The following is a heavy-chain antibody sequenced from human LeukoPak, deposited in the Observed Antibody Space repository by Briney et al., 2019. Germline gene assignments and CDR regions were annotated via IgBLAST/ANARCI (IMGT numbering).Heavy chain of an antibody. CDR3: ARDNIPSDIVGAPGY. D-gene: IGHD1-26*01. V-gene: IGHV1-69*04. CDR2: IIPILGIV. Sequence: ASVKVSCKASGGTFSSYAISWVRQAPGQGLEWMGRIIPILGIVNYAQKFQGRVTITADESTSTAYMELSSLRSEDTAVYYCARDNIPSDIVGAPGYWGQGTLVTVSS. J-gene: IGHJ4*02. CDR1: GGTFSSYA.